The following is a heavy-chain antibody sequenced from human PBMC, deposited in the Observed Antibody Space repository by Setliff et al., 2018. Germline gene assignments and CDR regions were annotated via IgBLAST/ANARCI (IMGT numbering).Heavy chain of an antibody. CDR1: GFTFSSYW. CDR3: VTDPPNSGWSFDC. CDR2: IKQDGSDK. V-gene: IGHV3-7*03. J-gene: IGHJ5*01. D-gene: IGHD6-19*01. Sequence: GGSLRLSCAASGFTFSSYWMSWVRQAPGKGLEWVANIKQDGSDKYYVDSVKGRFTISRDNAKNSLSLQMNSLRAEDTAVYYCVTDPPNSGWSFDCWGQGTPVTVSS.